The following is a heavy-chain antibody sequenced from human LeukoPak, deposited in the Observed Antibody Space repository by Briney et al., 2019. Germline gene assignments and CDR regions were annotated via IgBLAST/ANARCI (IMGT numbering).Heavy chain of an antibody. Sequence: ASVKVSCKASGYTFNKYVITWVRQAPGQGLEWMGIINPSGGSTSYAQKFQGRVTMTRDMSTSTVYMELSSLRSEDTAVYYCARFYYYGSGTPFDYWGQGTLVTVSS. CDR3: ARFYYYGSGTPFDY. J-gene: IGHJ4*02. D-gene: IGHD3-10*01. CDR1: GYTFNKYV. CDR2: INPSGGST. V-gene: IGHV1-46*02.